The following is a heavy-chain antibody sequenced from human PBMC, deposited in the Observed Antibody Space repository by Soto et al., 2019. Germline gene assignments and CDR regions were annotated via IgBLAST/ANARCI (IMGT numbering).Heavy chain of an antibody. D-gene: IGHD3-10*01. Sequence: EVQLVESRGGLVQPGGSLRLSCAASGFIFTDYWIHWVRQAPGKGLVWVSRIKSDESTTNYADSVWGRLTISRDNAKNTVYLQINSLRAEDTAVYYCARGARNYYYFDYWGQGTLVTVSS. V-gene: IGHV3-74*01. CDR1: GFIFTDYW. CDR2: IKSDESTT. CDR3: ARGARNYYYFDY. J-gene: IGHJ4*02.